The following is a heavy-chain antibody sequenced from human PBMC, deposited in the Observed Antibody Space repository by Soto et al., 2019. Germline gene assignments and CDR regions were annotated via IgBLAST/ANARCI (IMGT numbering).Heavy chain of an antibody. J-gene: IGHJ4*02. D-gene: IGHD1-20*01. Sequence: GGSLRLSCAASGFTFSSYAMSWVRQAPGKGLEWVSGISDGGGRTYYADSVKGRFPISRNNSKTTFFLQMTSLRAEDTGVYYCAKGLTGTRSGNYWGQGTLVTVSS. V-gene: IGHV3-23*01. CDR3: AKGLTGTRSGNY. CDR1: GFTFSSYA. CDR2: ISDGGGRT.